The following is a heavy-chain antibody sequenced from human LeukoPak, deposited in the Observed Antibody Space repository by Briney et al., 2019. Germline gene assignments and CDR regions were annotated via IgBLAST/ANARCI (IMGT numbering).Heavy chain of an antibody. Sequence: SVKVSCKASGGTFSSYAISWVRQAPGQGLEWMGRIIPIFGTANYAQKFQGRVTITTDESTSTAYMELSSLRPEDTAVYYCARAHGDPRRYYFDYWGQGTLVTVSS. CDR1: GGTFSSYA. D-gene: IGHD4-17*01. CDR3: ARAHGDPRRYYFDY. V-gene: IGHV1-69*05. CDR2: IIPIFGTA. J-gene: IGHJ4*02.